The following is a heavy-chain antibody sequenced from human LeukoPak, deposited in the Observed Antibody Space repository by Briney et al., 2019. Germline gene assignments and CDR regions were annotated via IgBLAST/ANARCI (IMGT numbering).Heavy chain of an antibody. J-gene: IGHJ4*02. V-gene: IGHV7-4-1*02. CDR1: GYTFTSYD. CDR3: ARELFPPYSSGWYPFDY. CDR2: INTNTGNP. Sequence: ASVKVSCKASGYTFTSYDINWVRQATGQGLEWMGWINTNTGNPTYAQGFTGRFVFSLDTSVSTAYLQISSLKAEDTAVYYCARELFPPYSSGWYPFDYWGQGTLVTVSS. D-gene: IGHD6-19*01.